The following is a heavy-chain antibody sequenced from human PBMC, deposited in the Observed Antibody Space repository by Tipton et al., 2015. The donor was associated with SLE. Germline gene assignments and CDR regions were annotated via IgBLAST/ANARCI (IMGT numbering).Heavy chain of an antibody. CDR1: DGSLSNYY. J-gene: IGHJ4*02. CDR2: ITRRGKT. V-gene: IGHV4-34*01. D-gene: IGHD2/OR15-2a*01. Sequence: TLSLTCAVHDGSLSNYYWSWFRRPPGRGLEWIGEITRRGKTNYNPSLKSRVTISADTSKNHLSQKLTSVTAADTAVYFCARSSSVRTLLWPTFAYWGQGTLVTVSS. CDR3: ARSSSVRTLLWPTFAY.